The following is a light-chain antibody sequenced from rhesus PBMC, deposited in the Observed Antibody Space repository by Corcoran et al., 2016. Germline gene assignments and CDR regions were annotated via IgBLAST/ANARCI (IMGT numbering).Light chain of an antibody. J-gene: IGKJ4*01. CDR1: QGISNW. V-gene: IGKV1-69*01. Sequence: DIQMTQSPSSLSASVGDRVTITCRASQGISNWLAWYQQKPGKAPKPLVYRASILETGVPSRFSGSGSGTDFTLTISRLQPEDIATYYCQQHDNSPLTFGGGTKVELK. CDR2: RAS. CDR3: QQHDNSPLT.